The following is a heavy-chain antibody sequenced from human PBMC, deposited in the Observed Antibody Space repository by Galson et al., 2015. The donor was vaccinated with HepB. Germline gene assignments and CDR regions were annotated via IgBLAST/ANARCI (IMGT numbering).Heavy chain of an antibody. Sequence: SLRLSCAASGFTFSNAWMSWVRQAPGKGLEWVGRIKSKTDGGTTDYAAPVKGRLTISRDDSKNTLYLQMNSLKTEDTAVYYCTTGSGNWNYVRLEGMDVWGQGTTVTVSS. CDR2: IKSKTDGGTT. CDR3: TTGSGNWNYVRLEGMDV. D-gene: IGHD1-7*01. J-gene: IGHJ6*02. CDR1: GFTFSNAW. V-gene: IGHV3-15*01.